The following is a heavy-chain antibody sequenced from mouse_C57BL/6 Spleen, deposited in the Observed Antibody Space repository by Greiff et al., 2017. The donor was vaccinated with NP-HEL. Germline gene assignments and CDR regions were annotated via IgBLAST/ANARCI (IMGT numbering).Heavy chain of an antibody. CDR3: ARGLVATPWYFDV. CDR1: GYTFTSYW. V-gene: IGHV1-64*01. CDR2: IHPNSGST. Sequence: VQLQQSGAELVKPGASVKLSCKASGYTFTSYWMHWVKQRPGQGLEWIGMIHPNSGSTNYNEKFKSKATLTVDKSSSTAYMQLSSLTSEDSAVYYCARGLVATPWYFDVWGTGTTVTVSS. J-gene: IGHJ1*03. D-gene: IGHD1-1*01.